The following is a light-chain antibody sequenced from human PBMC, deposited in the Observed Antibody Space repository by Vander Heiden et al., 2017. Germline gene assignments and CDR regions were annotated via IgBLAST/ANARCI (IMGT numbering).Light chain of an antibody. Sequence: QSALTQPRSVAGSPGQSVTISVTGTRSNVGGYNYSSWYQQYPGTAPKLMIYDVSERPSGVPDRFSGSKSGNTASLTISGLQAEDEADYYCASYAGSNTIIFGGGTKLTVL. CDR2: DVS. CDR3: ASYAGSNTII. J-gene: IGLJ2*01. V-gene: IGLV2-11*01. CDR1: RSNVGGYNY.